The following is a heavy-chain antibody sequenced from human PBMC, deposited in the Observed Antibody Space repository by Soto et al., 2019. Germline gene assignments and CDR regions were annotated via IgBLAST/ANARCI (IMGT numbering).Heavy chain of an antibody. J-gene: IGHJ6*02. CDR3: ALCLYSSSWREGYYYYGMDV. Sequence: QVQLVQSGAEVKKPGSSVKVSCKASGGTFSSYAISWVRQAPGQGLEWMGGIIPIFGTANYAQKFQGRVTIAADESTSTAYMELSSLRSEDTAVYYCALCLYSSSWREGYYYYGMDVWGQGTTVTVSS. CDR1: GGTFSSYA. CDR2: IIPIFGTA. V-gene: IGHV1-69*12. D-gene: IGHD6-13*01.